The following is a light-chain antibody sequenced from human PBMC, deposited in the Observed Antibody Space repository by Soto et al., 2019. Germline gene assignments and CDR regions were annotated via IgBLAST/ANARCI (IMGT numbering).Light chain of an antibody. Sequence: EIVLTQSTGTLSWSPEERTTLSCRASQSVSSSYLAWYQQKPGQAPRLLIYGASSRATGIPDRFSGSGSGTDFTLTISRVEPEDFAVYYCQQYGSSPLTFGGGTKVDIK. CDR3: QQYGSSPLT. V-gene: IGKV3-20*01. CDR2: GAS. CDR1: QSVSSSY. J-gene: IGKJ4*01.